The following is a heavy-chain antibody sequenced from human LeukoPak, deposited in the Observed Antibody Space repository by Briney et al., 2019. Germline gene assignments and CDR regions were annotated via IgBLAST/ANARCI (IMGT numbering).Heavy chain of an antibody. CDR3: ARAQNYYDSSGCLNYFDY. D-gene: IGHD3-22*01. CDR1: GGSISSGGYS. CDR2: IYYSGST. Sequence: PSQTLSLTCTVSGGSISSGGYSWSWIRQPPGKGLEWIGYIYYSGSTYYNPSLKSRVTISVDTSKNQFSLKLSSVTAADTAVYYCARAQNYYDSSGCLNYFDYWGQGTLVTVSS. V-gene: IGHV4-30-4*07. J-gene: IGHJ4*02.